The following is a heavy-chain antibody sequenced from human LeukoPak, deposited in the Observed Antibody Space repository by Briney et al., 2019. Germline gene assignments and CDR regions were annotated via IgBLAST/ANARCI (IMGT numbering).Heavy chain of an antibody. V-gene: IGHV3-11*01. D-gene: IGHD2/OR15-2a*01. Sequence: PGGSLRLSCAAPGFIFSDHYMGWIRQAPGKGLEWVSYIDKSGTNIDYADSVKGRFTVSRDNTRNSLFLQMNSLSAEDTAVYFCAREERRLYGNPDHWGQGTLATVSS. CDR2: IDKSGTNI. J-gene: IGHJ4*02. CDR1: GFIFSDHY. CDR3: AREERRLYGNPDH.